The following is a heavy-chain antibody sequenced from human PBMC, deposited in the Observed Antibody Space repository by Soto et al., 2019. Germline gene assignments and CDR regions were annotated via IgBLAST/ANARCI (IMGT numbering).Heavy chain of an antibody. D-gene: IGHD3-16*01. CDR3: ASGIGITFGGVTREFDY. V-gene: IGHV1-69*13. CDR2: IIPLFGTP. Sequence: SVKVSCKASGGTFSSHAFSWVRQAPGQGLEWMGRIIPLFGTPIYAQRFQGRVTIIAEESTITAYMELSSLTSEDTAVYYCASGIGITFGGVTREFDYWGQGALVTVSS. J-gene: IGHJ4*02. CDR1: GGTFSSHA.